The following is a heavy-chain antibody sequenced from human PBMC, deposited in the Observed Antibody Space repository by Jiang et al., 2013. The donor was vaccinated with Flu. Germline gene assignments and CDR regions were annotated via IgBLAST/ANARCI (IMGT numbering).Heavy chain of an antibody. D-gene: IGHD3-22*01. V-gene: IGHV3-33*01. CDR3: AREYYYDSSGYYYYYYYGMDV. CDR2: K. J-gene: IGHJ6*02. Sequence: KYYADSVKGRFTISRDNSKNTLYLQMNSLRAEDTAVYYCAREYYYDSSGYYYYYYYGMDVWGQGTTVTVSS.